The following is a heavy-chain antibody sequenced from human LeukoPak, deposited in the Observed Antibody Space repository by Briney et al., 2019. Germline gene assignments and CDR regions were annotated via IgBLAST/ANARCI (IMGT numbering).Heavy chain of an antibody. J-gene: IGHJ4*02. D-gene: IGHD6-19*01. CDR3: ARVSSGSTADFDY. CDR2: IYYSGST. CDR1: GGSFSSYY. V-gene: IGHV4-59*01. Sequence: PSETLSLTCTVSGGSFSSYYWSWIRQPPGKGLEWIGYIYYSGSTNYNPSLKSRAAMSVDTSKNQFSLKLSSVTAADTAVYYCARVSSGSTADFDYWGQGTLVPVSS.